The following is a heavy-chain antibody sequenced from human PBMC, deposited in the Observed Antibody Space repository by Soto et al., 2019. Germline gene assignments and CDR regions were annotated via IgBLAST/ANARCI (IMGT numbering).Heavy chain of an antibody. J-gene: IGHJ3*02. CDR2: INPSGGST. CDR1: GYTFTSYY. Sequence: ASVKVSCKASGYTFTSYYMHWVRQAPGQGLEWMGIINPSGGSTSYAQKFQGRVTMTRDTSTSTVYMELSSLRSEDTAVYYCELVGATPLDAFDIWGQGTMVTVSS. V-gene: IGHV1-46*01. CDR3: ELVGATPLDAFDI. D-gene: IGHD1-26*01.